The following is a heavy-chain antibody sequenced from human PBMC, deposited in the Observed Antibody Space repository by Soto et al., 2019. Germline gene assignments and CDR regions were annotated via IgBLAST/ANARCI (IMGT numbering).Heavy chain of an antibody. V-gene: IGHV4-59*08. CDR3: SRHGKYDILTGRNWFDP. CDR1: GGSISSYY. D-gene: IGHD3-9*01. CDR2: IYYSGST. Sequence: SETLSLTCTVSGGSISSYYWSWIRQPPGKGLEWIGYIYYSGSTNYNPSHKSRVTISVDTSKNQFSLKLNSVTAADTAVYYCSRHGKYDILTGRNWFDPWGQGTLVTVSS. J-gene: IGHJ5*02.